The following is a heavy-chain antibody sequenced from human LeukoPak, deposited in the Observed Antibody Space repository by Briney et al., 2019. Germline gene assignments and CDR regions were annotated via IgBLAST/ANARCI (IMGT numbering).Heavy chain of an antibody. D-gene: IGHD4/OR15-4a*01. V-gene: IGHV4-59*08. CDR1: GGSISNYY. J-gene: IGHJ4*02. Sequence: PSETLSVTCNVSGGSISNYYWHWIRQPPGKGMEWIGYIYYSGTSNYNPSLKSRLTISMDTSNDQIFLKLTSVTAADTAVYFCASGSDYGATLPFFRWGQGSLVTVSS. CDR3: ASGSDYGATLPFFR. CDR2: IYYSGTS.